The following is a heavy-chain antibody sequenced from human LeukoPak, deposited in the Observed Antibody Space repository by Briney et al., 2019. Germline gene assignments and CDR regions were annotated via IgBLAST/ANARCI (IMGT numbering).Heavy chain of an antibody. J-gene: IGHJ4*02. CDR2: ISGSRGST. D-gene: IGHD2-2*01. CDR1: GFTFSSYA. V-gene: IGHV3-23*01. Sequence: PGGSLRLSCAASGFTFSSYAMSWVRQAPGKGLEWVSAISGSRGSTYYADSVKDRFTISRDNSKNTLYLQMNSLRAEDTAVYYCEKGVGIVVVPSAIDYWGQGALVTVSS. CDR3: EKGVGIVVVPSAIDY.